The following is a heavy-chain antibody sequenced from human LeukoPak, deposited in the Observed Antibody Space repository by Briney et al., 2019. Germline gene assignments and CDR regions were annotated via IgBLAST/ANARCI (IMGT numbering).Heavy chain of an antibody. Sequence: GGSLRLSCAASEFTSDDYAMHWVRQAPGKGLEWVSGISWNSGTIAYADSVKGRFTISRDNAKNSLYLQMNSLRADDTALYYCASQPSFGHLLSGFHFDYWGQGTLVTVSS. J-gene: IGHJ4*02. CDR2: ISWNSGTI. CDR3: ASQPSFGHLLSGFHFDY. V-gene: IGHV3-9*02. CDR1: EFTSDDYA. D-gene: IGHD3-16*01.